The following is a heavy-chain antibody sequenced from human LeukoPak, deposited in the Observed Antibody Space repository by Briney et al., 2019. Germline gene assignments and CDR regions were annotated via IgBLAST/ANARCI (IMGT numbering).Heavy chain of an antibody. J-gene: IGHJ5*02. D-gene: IGHD3-3*01. V-gene: IGHV1-2*02. CDR3: ARGPYYDFWSGYLGSDNWFDP. CDR1: GYTFTGYY. CDR2: INPNSGGT. Sequence: ASVKVSCKASGYTFTGYYMHWWRQAPGQGLEWMGWINPNSGGTNYAQKFQGRVTMTRDTSISTAYMELSRLRSDDTAGYYCARGPYYDFWSGYLGSDNWFDPWGQGTLVTVSS.